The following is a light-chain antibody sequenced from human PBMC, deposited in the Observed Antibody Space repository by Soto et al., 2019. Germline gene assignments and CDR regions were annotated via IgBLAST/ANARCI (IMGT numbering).Light chain of an antibody. J-gene: IGKJ5*01. CDR3: QQLNSYPRVT. Sequence: IQLTQSPSSLSSSLVDRFTISFRASQGISSYLAWYQQKPGKAPKLLIYAASTLQSGVPSRFSGSGSGTDFTLTISSLQPEDFATYYCQQLNSYPRVTFGQGTRLEIK. V-gene: IGKV1-9*01. CDR1: QGISSY. CDR2: AAS.